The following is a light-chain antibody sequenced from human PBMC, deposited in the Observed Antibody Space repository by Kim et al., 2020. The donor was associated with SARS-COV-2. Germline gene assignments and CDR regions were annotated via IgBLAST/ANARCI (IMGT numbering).Light chain of an antibody. CDR1: QSVGKY. V-gene: IGKV3-11*01. CDR2: DAS. Sequence: ETVLTQSPATLSLSPGERATLSCRASQSVGKYLAWYQHKPGQAPRLLIYDASNRATGIPARFSGSGSGTDFTLTISSLEPEDFAVYYCQQRVHWPPLTFGGGTKVDIK. J-gene: IGKJ4*01. CDR3: QQRVHWPPLT.